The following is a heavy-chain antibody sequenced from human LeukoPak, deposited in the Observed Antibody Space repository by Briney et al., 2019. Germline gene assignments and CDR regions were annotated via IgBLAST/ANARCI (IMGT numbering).Heavy chain of an antibody. J-gene: IGHJ4*02. CDR2: IIPIFGTA. Sequence: ASVKVSCKASGGTFSSYAISWVRRAPGQGLEWMGGIIPIFGTANYAQKFQGRVTITADESTSTAYMELSSLRSEDTAVYYCARDRSSGWYYFDYWGQGTLVTVSS. CDR1: GGTFSSYA. D-gene: IGHD6-19*01. CDR3: ARDRSSGWYYFDY. V-gene: IGHV1-69*13.